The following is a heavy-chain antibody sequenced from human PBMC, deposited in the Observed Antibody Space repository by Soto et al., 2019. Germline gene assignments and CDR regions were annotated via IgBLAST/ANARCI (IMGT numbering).Heavy chain of an antibody. CDR3: ARGNPFNYAGFDV. D-gene: IGHD3-16*01. J-gene: IGHJ6*02. CDR2: MNAKSGDT. V-gene: IGHV1-8*01. Sequence: GASVKVSCKASGYTFSDFYINWLRQASGQGPEWMGWMNAKSGDTFFAQRFQGKFNMTWDTSLSTAYMEVGSLTSDDTAIYYCARGNPFNYAGFDVWGQGTTVTSP. CDR1: GYTFSDFY.